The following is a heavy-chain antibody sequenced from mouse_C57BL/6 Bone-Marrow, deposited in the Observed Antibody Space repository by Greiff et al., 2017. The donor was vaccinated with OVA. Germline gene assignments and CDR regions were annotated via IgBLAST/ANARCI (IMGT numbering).Heavy chain of an antibody. Sequence: QVQLQQSGSELRSPGSSVKLSCKDFDSEVFPIAYMSWVRQKPGHGFEWIGGILPSIGRTIYGEKFEDKATLDADTLSNTAYLELNSLTSEDSAIYYCARPKTGTGYWYFDVWGTGTTVTVSS. CDR2: ILPSIGRT. CDR3: ARPKTGTGYWYFDV. CDR1: DSEVFPIAY. V-gene: IGHV15-2*01. J-gene: IGHJ1*03. D-gene: IGHD4-1*01.